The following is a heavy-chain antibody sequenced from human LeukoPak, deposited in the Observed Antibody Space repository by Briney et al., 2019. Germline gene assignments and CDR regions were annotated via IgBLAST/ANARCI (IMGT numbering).Heavy chain of an antibody. J-gene: IGHJ4*02. Sequence: PSQTLSLTCTVSVGSISSGDYYWSWIRQPPGKGLEWIGYIYYSGSTFYNPSLKSRVTISVDTSKNQFSLKLSSVTAADTAVYYCARARPTMSFDYWGQGTLVTVSS. CDR1: VGSISSGDYY. V-gene: IGHV4-30-4*01. D-gene: IGHD3-10*02. CDR3: ARARPTMSFDY. CDR2: IYYSGST.